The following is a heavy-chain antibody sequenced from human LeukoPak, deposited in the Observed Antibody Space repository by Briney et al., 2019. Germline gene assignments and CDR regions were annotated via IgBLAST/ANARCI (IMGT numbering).Heavy chain of an antibody. V-gene: IGHV3-53*01. D-gene: IGHD5-24*01. Sequence: GGSLRLSCAASGFNVSNNYMSWVRQAPGKGLEWVSVIYGGLNTFYADSVKARFTISRDNSKNTVFFQKTSLRSEDKALYYCARHSRDAFRPHYFDSWGQGTLVTVSS. CDR2: IYGGLNT. CDR1: GFNVSNNY. CDR3: ARHSRDAFRPHYFDS. J-gene: IGHJ4*02.